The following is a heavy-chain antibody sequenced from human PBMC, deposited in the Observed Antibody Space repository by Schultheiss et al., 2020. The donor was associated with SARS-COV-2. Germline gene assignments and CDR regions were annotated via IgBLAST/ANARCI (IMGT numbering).Heavy chain of an antibody. V-gene: IGHV5-51*01. CDR2: IYPGDSDT. J-gene: IGHJ4*02. D-gene: IGHD6-13*01. Sequence: GESLKISCKGSGYSFTSYWIGWVRQMPGKGLEWMGIIYPGDSDTRYSPSFQGQVTISANKSISTAYLQWSSLKASDTAMYYCASSIAALPRAFDYWGQGTLVTVSS. CDR3: ASSIAALPRAFDY. CDR1: GYSFTSYW.